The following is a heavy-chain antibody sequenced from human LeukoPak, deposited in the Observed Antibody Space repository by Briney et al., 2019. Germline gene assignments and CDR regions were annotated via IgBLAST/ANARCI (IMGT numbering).Heavy chain of an antibody. Sequence: ASVKVSCKASGYTFSNYGISWVRQAPGQGLEWMGWISSYNDNTNYAQKLQGRVTMTTDTSTSTAYMELRSLRSDDTAVYYCARDVRLGDPGGMEMDVWGKGTTVTVSS. CDR1: GYTFSNYG. J-gene: IGHJ6*04. CDR2: ISSYNDNT. V-gene: IGHV1-18*01. CDR3: ARDVRLGDPGGMEMDV. D-gene: IGHD3-10*01.